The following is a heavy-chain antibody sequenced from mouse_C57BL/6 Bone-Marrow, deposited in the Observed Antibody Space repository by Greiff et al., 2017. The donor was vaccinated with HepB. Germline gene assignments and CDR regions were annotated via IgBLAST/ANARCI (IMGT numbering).Heavy chain of an antibody. CDR3: ARLDLGLPSMDY. CDR1: GYTFTSYW. J-gene: IGHJ4*01. CDR2: INPSSGYT. D-gene: IGHD3-1*01. V-gene: IGHV1-7*01. Sequence: VQGVESGAELAKPGASVKLSCKASGYTFTSYWMHWVKQRPGQGLEWIRYINPSSGYTKYNQKFKDKATLAADKSSSTAYMQLSSLTYEDSAVYYCARLDLGLPSMDYWGQGTSVTVSS.